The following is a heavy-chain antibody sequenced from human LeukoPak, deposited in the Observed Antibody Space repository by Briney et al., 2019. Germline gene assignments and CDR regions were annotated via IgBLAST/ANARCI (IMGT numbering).Heavy chain of an antibody. CDR3: ARDRWGYSYGGD. D-gene: IGHD5-18*01. CDR1: EFIFTNYG. J-gene: IGHJ4*02. CDR2: ISGSGGTT. Sequence: GGSLRLSCAASEFIFTNYGMSWVRQGPGKGLEWVSSISGSGGTTYYADSVKGRFIISRDNAKNSLYLQMNRLRAEDAAVYYCARDRWGYSYGGDWGQGTLVTVSS. V-gene: IGHV3-23*01.